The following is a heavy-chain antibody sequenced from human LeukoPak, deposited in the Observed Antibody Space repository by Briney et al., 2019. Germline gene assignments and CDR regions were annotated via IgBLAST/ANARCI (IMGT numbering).Heavy chain of an antibody. CDR2: INPNSGGR. CDR1: GYTFTGYY. CDR3: ARAYSGYEAFDY. D-gene: IGHD5-12*01. Sequence: ASVKLSCKSSGYTFTGYYNHWVRQAPGQGLKGMGWINPNSGGRNYAQKFQGRITMPRDTSTTYMQLSRPTSDDTAVYYCARAYSGYEAFDYWGQGTLVTVSS. V-gene: IGHV1-2*02. J-gene: IGHJ4*02.